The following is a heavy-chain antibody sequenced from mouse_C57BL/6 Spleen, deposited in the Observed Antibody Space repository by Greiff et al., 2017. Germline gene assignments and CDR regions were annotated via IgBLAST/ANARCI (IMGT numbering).Heavy chain of an antibody. J-gene: IGHJ2*01. CDR1: GYTFTSYW. D-gene: IGHD2-1*01. CDR2: IDPSDSET. Sequence: QVQLQQPGAELVRPGSSVKLSCKASGYTFTSYWMHWVKQRPIQGLEWIGNIDPSDSETPYNQKFKDKATLTVDKSSSTAYMQISSLTSEDSAVYYGARGYSGNPWYFDYWGQGTTLTASS. V-gene: IGHV1-52*01. CDR3: ARGYSGNPWYFDY.